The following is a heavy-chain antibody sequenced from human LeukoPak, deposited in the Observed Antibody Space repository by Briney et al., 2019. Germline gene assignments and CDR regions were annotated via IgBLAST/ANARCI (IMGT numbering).Heavy chain of an antibody. Sequence: GESLKISCKGSGYSFTTYWIGWVRQMPGKGLAWMGTIYPGDSDTTYSPSFQGQVTISVDKSISTVYLQWSSLKASDTAMYYCARQSRDGSKTRGYYFDYWGQGTLVTVSS. D-gene: IGHD3-10*01. V-gene: IGHV5-51*01. CDR1: GYSFTTYW. J-gene: IGHJ4*02. CDR2: IYPGDSDT. CDR3: ARQSRDGSKTRGYYFDY.